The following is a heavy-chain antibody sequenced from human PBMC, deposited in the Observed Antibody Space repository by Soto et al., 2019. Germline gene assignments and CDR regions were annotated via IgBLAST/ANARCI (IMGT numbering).Heavy chain of an antibody. CDR1: GFTFSSYG. CDR3: AKDQEEYCSSTSCSYYYYYGMDV. D-gene: IGHD2-2*01. V-gene: IGHV3-30*18. J-gene: IGHJ6*02. Sequence: GGSLRLSCAASGFTFSSYGMHWVRQAPCKGLEWVAVISYDGSNKYYADSVKGRFTISRDNSKNTLYLQMNSLRAEDTAVYYCAKDQEEYCSSTSCSYYYYYGMDVWGQGTTVTVSS. CDR2: ISYDGSNK.